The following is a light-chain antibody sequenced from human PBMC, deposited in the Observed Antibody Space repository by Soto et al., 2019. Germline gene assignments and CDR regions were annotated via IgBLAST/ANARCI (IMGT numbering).Light chain of an antibody. CDR2: EVS. Sequence: QSVLTQPASVSGSPGQSITISCTGTSSDVGGYNYVSWYQQHPGKAPKVIIYEVSNRPSGISNRFSGSESGNTASLTISGLQAEDQADYYCSSYTSSSTLVVFGGGTKVTVL. CDR3: SSYTSSSTLVV. J-gene: IGLJ2*01. V-gene: IGLV2-14*01. CDR1: SSDVGGYNY.